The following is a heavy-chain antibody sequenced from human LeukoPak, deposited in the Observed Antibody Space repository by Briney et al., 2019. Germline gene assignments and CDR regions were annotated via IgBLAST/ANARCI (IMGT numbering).Heavy chain of an antibody. CDR3: TTIAAAGIFFDY. V-gene: IGHV3-15*01. Sequence: PGGSLRLSCAASGFTFSNAWMSWVRQAPGKGLEWVGRIKSKTDGGTTDYAAPVKGRFTISRDDSKNTLYLQMNSLKTEDTAVYYCTTIAAAGIFFDYWGQGTLVTVSS. CDR1: GFTFSNAW. D-gene: IGHD6-13*01. CDR2: IKSKTDGGTT. J-gene: IGHJ4*02.